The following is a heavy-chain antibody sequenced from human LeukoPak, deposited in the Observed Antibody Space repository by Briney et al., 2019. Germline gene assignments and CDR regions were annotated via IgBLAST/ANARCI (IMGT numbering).Heavy chain of an antibody. Sequence: GGSLRLSCAASGFTFSSYAMSWVRQAPGKGLEWVSAISGSGGSTYYADSVKGRFTISRDNSKNTLYLQMNSLRAEDTAVYYCAKATVPSDIVVVPAALDYWGQGTLVTVSS. J-gene: IGHJ4*02. V-gene: IGHV3-23*01. CDR2: ISGSGGST. CDR1: GFTFSSYA. CDR3: AKATVPSDIVVVPAALDY. D-gene: IGHD2-2*01.